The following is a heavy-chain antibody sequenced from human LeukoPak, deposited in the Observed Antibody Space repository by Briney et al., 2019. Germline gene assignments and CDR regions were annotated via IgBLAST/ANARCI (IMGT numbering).Heavy chain of an antibody. CDR1: GYTFTSYD. J-gene: IGHJ4*02. CDR2: MNPNSGNT. CDR3: ARASYSGSYPDY. D-gene: IGHD1-26*01. V-gene: IGHV1-8*01. Sequence: GASVKVSCKASGYTFTSYDINWVRQATGQGLEWMGWMNPNSGNTGYAQKCQGRVTMNRNTSISTAYMELSSLRSEDTAVYYCARASYSGSYPDYWGQGTLVTVSS.